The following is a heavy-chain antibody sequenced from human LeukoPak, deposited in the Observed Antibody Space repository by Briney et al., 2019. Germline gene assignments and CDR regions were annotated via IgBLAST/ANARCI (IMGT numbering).Heavy chain of an antibody. CDR2: IRYDGSNK. D-gene: IGHD1-26*01. J-gene: IGHJ6*03. CDR3: AKEGGTPGYYYYYMDV. CDR1: GFTFSSYG. V-gene: IGHV3-30*02. Sequence: GGSLRLSCAASGFTFSSYGMHWVRQAPGKGLEWVAFIRYDGSNKYYADSVKGRFTISRDNSKNTLYLQMNSLRAEDTAVYYCAKEGGTPGYYYYYMDVWGKGTTVTVSS.